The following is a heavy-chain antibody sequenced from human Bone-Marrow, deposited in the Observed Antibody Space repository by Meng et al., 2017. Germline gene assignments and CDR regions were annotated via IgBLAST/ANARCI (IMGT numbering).Heavy chain of an antibody. CDR2: IYYSGST. D-gene: IGHD5-18*01. Sequence: SETLSLTCTVSGGSISSYYWSWIRQPPGKGLEWIGYIYYSGSTNYNPSLKSRVTILVDTSKNQFSLKLSSVTAADTAVYYCARDYSGYSYGYGYYYGMDVWGQGTTVTVSS. J-gene: IGHJ6*02. CDR3: ARDYSGYSYGYGYYYGMDV. CDR1: GGSISSYY. V-gene: IGHV4-59*01.